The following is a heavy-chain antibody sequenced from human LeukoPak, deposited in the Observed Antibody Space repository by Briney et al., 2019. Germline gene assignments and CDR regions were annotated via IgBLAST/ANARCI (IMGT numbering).Heavy chain of an antibody. CDR2: INHSGST. CDR3: ASYSSGYYYGMDV. Sequence: SETLSLTCAVYGGSFSGYYWSWIRQPPGKGLEWIGEINHSGSTNYNPSLKSRVTISVDTSKNQFSLKLSSVTAADTAVYYCASYSSGYYYGMDVWGQGTRSPSP. V-gene: IGHV4-34*01. J-gene: IGHJ6*02. CDR1: GGSFSGYY. D-gene: IGHD6-19*01.